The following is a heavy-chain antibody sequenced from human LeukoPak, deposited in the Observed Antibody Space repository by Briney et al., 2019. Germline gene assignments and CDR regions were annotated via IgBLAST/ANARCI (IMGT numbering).Heavy chain of an antibody. Sequence: VAAVNVSCKASGCTFSSYAISWVRQAPGQGVEWMGGIITIFGTAKYAQKFHGRVTITADESTSTAYMELSSLRSEDTAVYYCERDAVRGVWYNWFDPWGQGTMVTVSS. CDR1: GCTFSSYA. D-gene: IGHD3-10*01. CDR3: ERDAVRGVWYNWFDP. V-gene: IGHV1-69*13. J-gene: IGHJ5*02. CDR2: IITIFGTA.